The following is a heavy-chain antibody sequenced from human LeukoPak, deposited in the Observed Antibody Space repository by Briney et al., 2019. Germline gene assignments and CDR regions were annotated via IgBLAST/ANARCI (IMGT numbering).Heavy chain of an antibody. V-gene: IGHV3-23*01. J-gene: IGHJ3*02. CDR3: AKGSIKEDAFDI. CDR1: GFTVSSNS. Sequence: PGGSLRLSCAASGFTVSSNSMSWVRQAPGKGLEWVSAISGSGGSTYYADSVEGRFTISRDNSKNTLYLQMNSLRAEDTAVYYCAKGSIKEDAFDIWGQGTMVTVSS. CDR2: ISGSGGST.